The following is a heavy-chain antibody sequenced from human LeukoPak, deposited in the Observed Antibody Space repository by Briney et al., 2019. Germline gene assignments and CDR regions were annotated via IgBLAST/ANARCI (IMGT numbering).Heavy chain of an antibody. J-gene: IGHJ4*02. CDR2: ISSSSSYI. CDR3: ARDGGSGSYYFDY. CDR1: GFTFSSYS. V-gene: IGHV3-21*01. D-gene: IGHD3-10*01. Sequence: GGSLRLSCAASGFTFSSYSMNWVRQAPGKGLEWGSSISSSSSYIYYADSVKGRFTISRDNAKNSLYLQMNSLRAEDTAVYYCARDGGSGSYYFDYWGQGTLVTVSS.